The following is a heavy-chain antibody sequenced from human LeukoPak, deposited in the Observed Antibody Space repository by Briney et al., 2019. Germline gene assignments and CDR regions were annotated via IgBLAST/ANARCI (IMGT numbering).Heavy chain of an antibody. V-gene: IGHV3-23*01. Sequence: GGSLRLSCAASGFTFSSSAMTWARQAPGKGLEWVSAISGRGGSTHYTDSVKGRFTISRDNSKNTVYLQMNSLRAEDTAVYYCAKAPAVAGFLNWFDPWGQGTLVTVSS. D-gene: IGHD6-19*01. J-gene: IGHJ5*02. CDR3: AKAPAVAGFLNWFDP. CDR2: ISGRGGST. CDR1: GFTFSSSA.